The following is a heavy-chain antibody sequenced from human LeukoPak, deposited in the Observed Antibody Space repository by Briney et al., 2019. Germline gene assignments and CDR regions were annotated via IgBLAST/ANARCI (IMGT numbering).Heavy chain of an antibody. Sequence: GGSLRLSCAASGFTFSSYSMNWVRQAPGKGLEWVSYISSSSSTIYYADSVKGRFTISRDNAKNSLYLQMNSLRAEDTAVYYCAKAPIAAAVLYYFDYWGQGTLVTVSS. CDR2: ISSSSSTI. D-gene: IGHD6-13*01. V-gene: IGHV3-48*01. CDR3: AKAPIAAAVLYYFDY. J-gene: IGHJ4*02. CDR1: GFTFSSYS.